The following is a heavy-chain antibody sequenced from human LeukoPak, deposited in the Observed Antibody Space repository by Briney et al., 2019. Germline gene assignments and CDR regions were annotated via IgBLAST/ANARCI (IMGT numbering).Heavy chain of an antibody. D-gene: IGHD3-3*01. CDR1: GGDLSNYS. J-gene: IGHJ4*02. CDR2: FIPTYDTG. V-gene: IGHV1-69*05. Sequence: ASVKVSCKTSGGDLSNYSISWVRQAPGQGLEWMGGFIPTYDTGNAAPRFRGRVTITTDGLTGTAYMELSSLRSDDTAVYYCALLRGTRFPMDHWGQGTLVTVSS. CDR3: ALLRGTRFPMDH.